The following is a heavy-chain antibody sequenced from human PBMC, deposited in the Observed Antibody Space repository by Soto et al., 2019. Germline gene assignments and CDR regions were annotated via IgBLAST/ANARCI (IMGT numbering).Heavy chain of an antibody. Sequence: GESLKISCKGSGYSFTSYWISWVRQMPGKGLEWMGRIDPSDSYTNYSPSFQGHVTISADKSISTAYLQWSSLKASDTAMHYCARQAYGILYYFDYWGQGTLVTVSS. CDR1: GYSFTSYW. J-gene: IGHJ4*02. CDR2: IDPSDSYT. D-gene: IGHD3-16*01. V-gene: IGHV5-10-1*01. CDR3: ARQAYGILYYFDY.